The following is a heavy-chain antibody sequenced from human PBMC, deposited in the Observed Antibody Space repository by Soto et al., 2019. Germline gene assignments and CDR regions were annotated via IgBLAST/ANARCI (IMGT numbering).Heavy chain of an antibody. CDR1: GFTVSSDY. Sequence: PGGSLRLSCAASGFTVSSDYMSWVRQSPGKGLEWVSIIYADGSTYYADSMKGRFTISRDNSKNTLYLQMNSLRTEDTAVYYCARTLRGHGNWFDPWGQGTLVTVSS. CDR2: IYADGST. D-gene: IGHD3-9*01. V-gene: IGHV3-53*01. J-gene: IGHJ5*02. CDR3: ARTLRGHGNWFDP.